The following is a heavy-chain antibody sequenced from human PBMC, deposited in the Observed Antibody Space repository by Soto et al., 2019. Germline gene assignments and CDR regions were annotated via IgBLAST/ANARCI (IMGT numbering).Heavy chain of an antibody. V-gene: IGHV5-10-1*01. CDR1: GYMFSLYH. CDR2: TDPSDSRT. Sequence: RGESLKISCEASGYMFSLYHISWLRQMPGKGLEWVGKTDPSDSRTMYRPSSRARITISVDKSINTAYLEWGRLKASDTAMYHCARHDFNGDFDFWGQGTQVTVSS. CDR3: ARHDFNGDFDF. J-gene: IGHJ4*02. D-gene: IGHD2-8*01.